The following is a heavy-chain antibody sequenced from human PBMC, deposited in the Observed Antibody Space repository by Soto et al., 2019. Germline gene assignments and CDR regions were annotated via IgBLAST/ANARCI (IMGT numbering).Heavy chain of an antibody. CDR2: VYYTGTT. CDR3: ARDLAAVPRAFDY. V-gene: IGHV4-59*01. J-gene: IGHJ4*02. CDR1: GGSISSYF. Sequence: PSEILSLTCTVSGGSISSYFYIWVRQPPGKGLEWIGSVYYTGTTDYNPSLKSRVTISVDTSKTQFSLNLRSVTPSDTAVYYCARDLAAVPRAFDYWGRGTLVTVSS. D-gene: IGHD6-13*01.